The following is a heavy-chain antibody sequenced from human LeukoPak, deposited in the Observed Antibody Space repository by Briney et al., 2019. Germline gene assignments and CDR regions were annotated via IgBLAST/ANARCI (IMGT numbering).Heavy chain of an antibody. CDR1: GFTFSSYG. V-gene: IGHV3-33*01. J-gene: IGHJ4*02. CDR2: IWYDGSNK. D-gene: IGHD1-7*01. CDR3: ARGRGTGTVHGQSNDCGDY. Sequence: GRSLRLSCAASGFTFSSYGMHWVRQAPGKGLEWVAVIWYDGSNKYYADSVKGRFTISRDNSRNTLYLQMNSLRAEDTAVYYCARGRGTGTVHGQSNDCGDYWGQGTLVTVSS.